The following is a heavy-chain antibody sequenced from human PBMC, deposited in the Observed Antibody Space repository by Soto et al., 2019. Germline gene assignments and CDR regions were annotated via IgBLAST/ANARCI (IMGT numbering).Heavy chain of an antibody. D-gene: IGHD2-2*01. J-gene: IGHJ5*02. CDR2: IYYSGST. Sequence: SETLSLTCTVSGGSISSYYWSWIRQPPGKGLEWIGYIYYSGSTNYNPSLKSRVTISVDTSKNQFSLKLSSVTAADTAVYYCARGYCSSTSCPFDPWGQGTLVTVSS. V-gene: IGHV4-59*01. CDR1: GGSISSYY. CDR3: ARGYCSSTSCPFDP.